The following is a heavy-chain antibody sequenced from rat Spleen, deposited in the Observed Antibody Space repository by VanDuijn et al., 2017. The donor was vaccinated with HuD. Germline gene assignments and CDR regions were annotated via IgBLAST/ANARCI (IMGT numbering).Heavy chain of an antibody. Sequence: EVQLVESDGGLVQPGRSLKLSCAASGFTFSDYYMAWVRQAPTRGLEWVAYISAGGDDTYYRYSLKGRFPISRDNAQNTLYLQMNSLRSEDTATYYCTRELMGITLFDYWGQGVMVTVSS. V-gene: IGHV5-27*01. J-gene: IGHJ2*01. CDR3: TRELMGITLFDY. CDR2: ISAGGDDT. D-gene: IGHD1-9*01. CDR1: GFTFSDYY.